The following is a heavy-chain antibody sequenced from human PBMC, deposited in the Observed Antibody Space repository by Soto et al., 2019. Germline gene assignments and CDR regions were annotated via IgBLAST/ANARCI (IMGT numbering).Heavy chain of an antibody. J-gene: IGHJ4*02. V-gene: IGHV3-23*01. CDR2: ISGGGENA. CDR1: GFTFTNYA. D-gene: IGHD2-2*01. CDR3: AKDYWEVPAAVSGFLIDY. Sequence: GGSLRLSCAASGFTFTNYAMTWVRQAPGKGLEWVSIISGGGENAWYEDSVKVRFTISRDNSKSTLYLQMDSLRAEDTAIYYCAKDYWEVPAAVSGFLIDYWGQGALVTVSS.